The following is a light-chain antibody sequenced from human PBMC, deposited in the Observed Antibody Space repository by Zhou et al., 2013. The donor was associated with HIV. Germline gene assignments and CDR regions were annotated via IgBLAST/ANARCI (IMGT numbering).Light chain of an antibody. Sequence: PGERATLSCRASQSVSSTYLAWYQQKPGQAPRLLIYAASSRATGIPDRFSGSGSGTDFILTISRLEPEDFAVYYCHQYDSPPDTFGGGTKVEIK. CDR2: AAS. CDR1: QSVSSTY. CDR3: HQYDSPPDT. J-gene: IGKJ4*01. V-gene: IGKV3-20*01.